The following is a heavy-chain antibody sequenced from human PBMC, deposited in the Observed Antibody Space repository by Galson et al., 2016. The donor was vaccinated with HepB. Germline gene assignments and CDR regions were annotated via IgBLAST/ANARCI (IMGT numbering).Heavy chain of an antibody. J-gene: IGHJ3*02. D-gene: IGHD2-2*01. Sequence: SLRLSCAGSGFTFSSYDMHWVRQPAGKGLEWVSGIATAGETYYQGSVKGRFSISRENARNSFYLQMNDLRAGDTAVYYCASYCSSSSCYGTFHIWGQGTAVIVSA. CDR3: ASYCSSSSCYGTFHI. V-gene: IGHV3-13*01. CDR1: GFTFSSYD. CDR2: IATAGET.